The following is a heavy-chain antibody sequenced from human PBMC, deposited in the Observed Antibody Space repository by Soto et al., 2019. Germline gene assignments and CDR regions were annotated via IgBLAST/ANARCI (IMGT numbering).Heavy chain of an antibody. CDR3: GRGRYGDY. CDR1: GYSFTTYG. CDR2: FSAHNGNT. J-gene: IGHJ4*02. Sequence: QVHLVQSGAEVKKPGASVKVSCKCSGYSFTTYGITWVRQASGQGLEWMGVFSAHNGNTNYAQKVQGRVTLTRDTSPSTAYMELRSLRSTDPAVYSCGRGRYGDYWGQGALVTVSS. D-gene: IGHD1-1*01. V-gene: IGHV1-18*01.